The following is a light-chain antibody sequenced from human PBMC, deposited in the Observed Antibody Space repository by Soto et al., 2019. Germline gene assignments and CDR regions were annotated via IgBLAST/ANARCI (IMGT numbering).Light chain of an antibody. J-gene: IGKJ1*01. Sequence: EILLTQSPSTLSLSPGEGVTLSCRASQSVTVNSLAWYQQKPGQAPRLLIYGASTRATGIPARFSGSGSGTEFTLTISSLQSEDFAVYYCQQYGSSPPWTFGQGTKVDIK. V-gene: IGKV3-20*01. CDR3: QQYGSSPPWT. CDR1: QSVTVNS. CDR2: GAS.